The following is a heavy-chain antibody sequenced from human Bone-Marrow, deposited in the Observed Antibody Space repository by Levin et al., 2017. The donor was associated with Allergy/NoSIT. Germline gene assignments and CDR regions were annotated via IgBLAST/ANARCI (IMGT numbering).Heavy chain of an antibody. V-gene: IGHV1-2*02. CDR3: ASEYCSSTSCHGDDAFDI. D-gene: IGHD2-2*01. J-gene: IGHJ3*02. Sequence: ASVKVSCKASGYTFTGYYMHWVRQAPGQGLEWMGWINPNSGGTNYAQKFQGRVTMTRDTSISTAYMELSRLRSDDTAVYYCASEYCSSTSCHGDDAFDIWGQGTMVTVSS. CDR2: INPNSGGT. CDR1: GYTFTGYY.